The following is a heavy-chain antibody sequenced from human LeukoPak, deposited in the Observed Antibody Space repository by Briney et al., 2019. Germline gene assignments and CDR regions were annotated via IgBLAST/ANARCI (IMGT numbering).Heavy chain of an antibody. V-gene: IGHV3-30*18. CDR1: GFTFSSYG. CDR3: AKDLTIPASGYYYGSGSYHY. J-gene: IGHJ4*02. Sequence: GRSLRLSCAASGFTFSSYGMHWVRQAPGKGLEWVAVISYDGSNKYYADSVKGRFTISRDNSKNTLHLQMNSLRAEDTAVYYCAKDLTIPASGYYYGSGSYHYWGQGTLVTVSS. D-gene: IGHD3-10*01. CDR2: ISYDGSNK.